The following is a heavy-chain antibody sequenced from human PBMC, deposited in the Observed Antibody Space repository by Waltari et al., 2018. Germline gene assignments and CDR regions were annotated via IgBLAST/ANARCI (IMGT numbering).Heavy chain of an antibody. V-gene: IGHV3-23*01. CDR3: AKGRGNKLDFIDGFDI. CDR1: RFIFSNFA. D-gene: IGHD3-3*01. Sequence: EVYLLESGGDLVLPGGSLRLSCAAPRFIFSNFAMTWVREAPGKGLEWVSSISGTSDKTYYADSVKGRFTISRDNSKNTLYLQINSLRADDTAVYYCAKGRGNKLDFIDGFDIWGQGTMVTVSP. J-gene: IGHJ3*02. CDR2: ISGTSDKT.